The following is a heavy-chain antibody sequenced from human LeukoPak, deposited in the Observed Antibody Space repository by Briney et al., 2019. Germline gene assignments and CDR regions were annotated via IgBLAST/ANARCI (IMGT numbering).Heavy chain of an antibody. V-gene: IGHV1-2*02. CDR3: ARDLAPPPYYYGTGCPDD. D-gene: IGHD3-10*01. J-gene: IGHJ4*02. CDR1: GYTFTGYY. Sequence: GASVKVSCKASGYTFTGYYIHWVRQAPGQGLEWMGWIDPNSGGINYAQKFQGRVTMTRDTSITTAYMEMTRVRSDDTAVYYCARDLAPPPYYYGTGCPDDWGQGTLVTVSS. CDR2: IDPNSGGI.